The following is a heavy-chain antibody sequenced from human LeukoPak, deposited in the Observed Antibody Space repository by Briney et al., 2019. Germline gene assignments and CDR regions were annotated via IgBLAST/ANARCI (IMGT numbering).Heavy chain of an antibody. V-gene: IGHV3-23*01. CDR3: AKDRLVEMATIDY. J-gene: IGHJ4*02. CDR1: GFTFNIYA. D-gene: IGHD5-12*01. Sequence: SGGSLRLSCAASGFTFNIYAMSWVRQAPGKGLEWVSTISGTGGSTYYADSVKGRFTISRDNSKNTLYLQMNSLRAEDTAVYYCAKDRLVEMATIDYWGQGTLITVSS. CDR2: ISGTGGST.